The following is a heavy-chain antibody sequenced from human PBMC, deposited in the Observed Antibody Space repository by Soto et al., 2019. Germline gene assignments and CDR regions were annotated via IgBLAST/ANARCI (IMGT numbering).Heavy chain of an antibody. V-gene: IGHV2-5*02. CDR1: GFSLSTSGVG. D-gene: IGHD2-2*01. CDR3: AHSGFYCSSTSCYAGNWFDP. Sequence: QITLKESGPTLVKPTQTLTLTCTFSGFSLSTSGVGVGWIRQPPGKALEWLALIYWDDDKRYSPSLKRRLTITKDTSKNQVVLTMTNMDPVDTATYYCAHSGFYCSSTSCYAGNWFDPWGQGTLVTVSS. J-gene: IGHJ5*02. CDR2: IYWDDDK.